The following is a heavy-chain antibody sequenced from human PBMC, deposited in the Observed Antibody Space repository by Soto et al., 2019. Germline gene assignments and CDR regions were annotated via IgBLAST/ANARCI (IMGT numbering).Heavy chain of an antibody. J-gene: IGHJ4*02. CDR2: ITGTSAFL. CDR3: ARDNLAVQGAFDH. V-gene: IGHV3-21*01. CDR1: GFVFSDFQ. D-gene: IGHD3-10*02. Sequence: LRLSCAASGFVFSDFQLNWVRQAPGRGLEWLASITGTSAFLFYADSIKGRFTISRDNPKNFLFLQMDSLGPEDTAVYYCARDNLAVQGAFDHWGQGALVTVSS.